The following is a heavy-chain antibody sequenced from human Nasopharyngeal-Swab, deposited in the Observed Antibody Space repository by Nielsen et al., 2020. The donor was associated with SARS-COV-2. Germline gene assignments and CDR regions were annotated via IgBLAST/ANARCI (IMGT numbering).Heavy chain of an antibody. CDR3: AGDRVPLYSGSYSLYYYYYMDV. Sequence: WVRQAPGQGLEWMGGIIPIFGTANYAQKFQGRVTITADESTSTAYMELSSLRSEDTAVYYCAGDRVPLYSGSYSLYYYYYMDVWGKGTTVTVSS. D-gene: IGHD1-26*01. J-gene: IGHJ6*03. V-gene: IGHV1-69*01. CDR2: IIPIFGTA.